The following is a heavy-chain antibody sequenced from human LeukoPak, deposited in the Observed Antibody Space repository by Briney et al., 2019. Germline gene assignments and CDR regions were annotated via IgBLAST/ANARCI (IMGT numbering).Heavy chain of an antibody. CDR2: ISSSGSTI. J-gene: IGHJ6*03. CDR3: ARATVPNGWGYRYYYMDV. Sequence: NPGGSLRLSCAASGFTFGDYYMSWIRQAPGKGLEWVSYISSSGSTIYYADSVKGRFTISRDNAKNSLYLQMNSLRAEDTAVYYCARATVPNGWGYRYYYMDVWGKGTTVTVSS. D-gene: IGHD4-11*01. CDR1: GFTFGDYY. V-gene: IGHV3-11*01.